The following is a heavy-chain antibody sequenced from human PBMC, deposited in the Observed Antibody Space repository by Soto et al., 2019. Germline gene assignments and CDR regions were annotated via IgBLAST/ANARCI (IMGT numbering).Heavy chain of an antibody. D-gene: IGHD3-10*01. CDR2: IGTTGDT. CDR3: ARGFVYGSGSLRPGPSDGFDI. CDR1: GFTFGTYD. V-gene: IGHV3-13*01. J-gene: IGHJ3*02. Sequence: GGSLRLSCAASGFTFGTYDMHWVRQVTGKGLEWVSGIGTTGDTYYSGSVKGRFTISREDARNSLYLQMKSLRAGDTAIYYCARGFVYGSGSLRPGPSDGFDIWGQGTMVTVS.